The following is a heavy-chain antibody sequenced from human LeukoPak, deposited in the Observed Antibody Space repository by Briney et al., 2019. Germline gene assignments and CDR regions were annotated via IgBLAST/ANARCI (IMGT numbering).Heavy chain of an antibody. CDR3: ARDRYGDGFAHFDY. J-gene: IGHJ4*02. CDR1: GYSFTTYG. Sequence: GSVKVSCKASGYSFTTYGISWVRQAPGQGLEWMGWITPSGGTNYPQKFQGRVAITRDTSITTAYMDLSRLTSDDTAVYYCARDRYGDGFAHFDYWGQGALVTVSS. D-gene: IGHD5-24*01. V-gene: IGHV1-2*02. CDR2: ITPSGGT.